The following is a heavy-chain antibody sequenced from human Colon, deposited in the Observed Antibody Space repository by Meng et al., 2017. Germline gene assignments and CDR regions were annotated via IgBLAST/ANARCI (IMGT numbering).Heavy chain of an antibody. CDR3: ARGYLVVVPTAPNAGY. CDR1: GYTFTDYY. CDR2: INPNSGGT. V-gene: IGHV1-2*06. D-gene: IGHD2-2*01. J-gene: IGHJ4*02. Sequence: ASVKVSCKASGYTFTDYYIHWVRQAPGQGLEWMGRINPNSGGTNYAQKFQGRVTMTRDTSSSTAYMELSRLRSDDTAVYYCARGYLVVVPTAPNAGYWGQGTLVTVSS.